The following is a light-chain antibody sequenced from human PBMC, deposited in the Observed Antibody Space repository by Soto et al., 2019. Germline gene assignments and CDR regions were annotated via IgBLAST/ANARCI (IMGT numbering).Light chain of an antibody. J-gene: IGKJ1*01. CDR2: KAS. CDR3: QQYDSFSVT. V-gene: IGKV1-5*03. Sequence: DIQMTQSPSTLSASLGDSVAIXXRASQSITTWLAWYQHKPGKAPKIXIYKASSLQSGVPSRFSGSGSGTEFTLTISSLQPDDFATYYCQQYDSFSVTFGQGTKVDIK. CDR1: QSITTW.